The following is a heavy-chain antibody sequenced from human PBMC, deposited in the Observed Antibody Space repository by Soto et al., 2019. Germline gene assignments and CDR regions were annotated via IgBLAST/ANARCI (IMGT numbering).Heavy chain of an antibody. D-gene: IGHD1-26*01. V-gene: IGHV3-74*01. CDR3: AKAGYSGSHAGGVAFDI. CDR2: INSDGSST. Sequence: GGSLRLSCAASGFTFSSYWMHWVRQAPGKGLVWVSRINSDGSSTSYADSVKGRFTISRDNAKNTLYLQMNSLRAEDTAVYYCAKAGYSGSHAGGVAFDIWGQGTMVTVSS. J-gene: IGHJ3*02. CDR1: GFTFSSYW.